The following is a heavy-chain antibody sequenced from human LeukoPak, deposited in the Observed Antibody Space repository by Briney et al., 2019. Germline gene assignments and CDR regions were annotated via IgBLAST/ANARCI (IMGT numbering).Heavy chain of an antibody. D-gene: IGHD5-24*01. J-gene: IGHJ4*02. V-gene: IGHV1-69*04. CDR1: GYTFTSYA. Sequence: GASVKVSCKASGYTFTSYAISWVRQAPGQGLEWMGRIIPILGIANYAQKFQGRVTITADKSTSTAYMELSSLRSEDTAVYYCARKDAGFDYWGQGTLVTVSS. CDR3: ARKDAGFDY. CDR2: IIPILGIA.